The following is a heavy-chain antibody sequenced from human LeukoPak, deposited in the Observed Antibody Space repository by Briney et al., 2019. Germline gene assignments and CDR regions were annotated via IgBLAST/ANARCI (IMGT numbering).Heavy chain of an antibody. CDR3: ARGVGLTQGGTFDY. V-gene: IGHV4-38-2*02. J-gene: IGHJ4*02. CDR2: IYHSGST. CDR1: GYSISSGFY. D-gene: IGHD1-1*01. Sequence: PSETLSLTCTVSGYSISSGFYWGWIRQPPGKRLEWIGSIYHSGSTHYNSSLKSRVTILVDTSKNQLSLKLSSVTAADTAVYYCARGVGLTQGGTFDYWGQGTLVTVSS.